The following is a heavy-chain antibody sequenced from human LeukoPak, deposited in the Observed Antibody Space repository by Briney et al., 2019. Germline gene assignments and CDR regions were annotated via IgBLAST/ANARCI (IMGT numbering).Heavy chain of an antibody. D-gene: IGHD3-9*01. Sequence: KTGGSLRLSCAASGFTFSSYSMNWVRQAPGKGLEWVSSISSSSSYIYYADSVKGRFTISRDNAKNSLYLQMNSLRAEDTAVYYCARDSFDAADAFDIWGQGTMVTVSS. J-gene: IGHJ3*02. CDR1: GFTFSSYS. CDR2: ISSSSSYI. CDR3: ARDSFDAADAFDI. V-gene: IGHV3-21*01.